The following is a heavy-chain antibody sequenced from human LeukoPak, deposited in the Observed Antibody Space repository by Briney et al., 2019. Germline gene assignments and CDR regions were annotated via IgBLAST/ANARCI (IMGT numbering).Heavy chain of an antibody. CDR2: INPNSGGT. J-gene: IGHJ4*02. CDR1: GYTFTGYY. D-gene: IGHD5-24*01. CDR3: ARNHMATTASFDY. V-gene: IGHV1-2*02. Sequence: ASVKVSCKASGYTFTGYYMHWVRQAPGQGLEWMGWINPNSGGTNYAQKFQGRVTMTRDTSISTAYMELSRLRSDDTAVYYCARNHMATTASFDYWGQGTLVTVSS.